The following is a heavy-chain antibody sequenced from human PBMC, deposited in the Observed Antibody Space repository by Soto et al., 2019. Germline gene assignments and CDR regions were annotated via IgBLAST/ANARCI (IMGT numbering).Heavy chain of an antibody. D-gene: IGHD2-8*01. CDR1: GFTFRIYV. Sequence: HPGGSMKLSIAASGFTFRIYVVTLVRKAPGKGLEWVSLISGSGGGTYYADSVKGRFTISRDNAKNTLYLKMNSLRAEDTAVFYCTKHLSNGSPDYWGQGTLVTVSS. CDR3: TKHLSNGSPDY. CDR2: ISGSGGGT. J-gene: IGHJ4*02. V-gene: IGHV3-23*01.